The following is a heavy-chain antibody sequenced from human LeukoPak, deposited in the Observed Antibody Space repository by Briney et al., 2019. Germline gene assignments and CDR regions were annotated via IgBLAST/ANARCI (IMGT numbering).Heavy chain of an antibody. V-gene: IGHV1-18*01. D-gene: IGHD2-15*01. CDR2: ISAYNGNT. CDR3: ARDVLGDVVVVAAPGSNWFDP. J-gene: IGHJ5*02. CDR1: GYTFTSYS. Sequence: GASVKVSCKASGYTFTSYSFSWVRQAPGQGLEWMGWISAYNGNTNYAQKFQGRVTMTTDTSTRTAYMELRSLRSDDTAVYYCARDVLGDVVVVAAPGSNWFDPWGQGTLVTVSS.